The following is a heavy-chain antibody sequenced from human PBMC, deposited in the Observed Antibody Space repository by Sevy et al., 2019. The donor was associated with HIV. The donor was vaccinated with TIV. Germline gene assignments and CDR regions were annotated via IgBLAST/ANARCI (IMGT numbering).Heavy chain of an antibody. D-gene: IGHD6-6*01. CDR2: ISAYNGNT. J-gene: IGHJ6*02. Sequence: ASVKVSCKASGYTFTSYGISWVRQAPGQGLEWMGWISAYNGNTNYAQKLQGRVTMTTDTSTGTAYMELRSLGSDDTAVYYCARDSSSSYYYYGMDVWGQGTTVTVSS. CDR1: GYTFTSYG. CDR3: ARDSSSSYYYYGMDV. V-gene: IGHV1-18*01.